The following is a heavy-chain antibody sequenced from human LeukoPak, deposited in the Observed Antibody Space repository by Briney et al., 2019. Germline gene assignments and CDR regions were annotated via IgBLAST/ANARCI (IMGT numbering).Heavy chain of an antibody. CDR1: GVSISSSNSY. J-gene: IGHJ1*01. CDR2: IYYSGNT. V-gene: IGHV4-39*01. Sequence: PSETLSLTCTVSGVSISSSNSYWGWIRQPPGKGLEWIGSIYYSGNTYYNASLKSQVSISIDTSKNQFSLRLTSVTAADTAVYYCARYLDYGGNSRVFQHWGQGTLVTVSS. CDR3: ARYLDYGGNSRVFQH. D-gene: IGHD4-23*01.